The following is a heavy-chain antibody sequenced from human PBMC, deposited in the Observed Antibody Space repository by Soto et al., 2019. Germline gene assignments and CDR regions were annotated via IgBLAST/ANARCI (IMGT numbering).Heavy chain of an antibody. CDR1: GFTFSSYA. V-gene: IGHV3-23*01. Sequence: EVQLLESGGGLVQPGGSLRLSCAASGFTFSSYALSWVCQAPGKGLEWVSAISGSGGSTYYADSVKGRFTISRDKSKNTVYLEMNSLRAEDTAVYYCAKPPAVTTEGVAFDNWGQGTMVTVSS. CDR2: ISGSGGST. CDR3: AKPPAVTTEGVAFDN. J-gene: IGHJ3*02. D-gene: IGHD4-17*01.